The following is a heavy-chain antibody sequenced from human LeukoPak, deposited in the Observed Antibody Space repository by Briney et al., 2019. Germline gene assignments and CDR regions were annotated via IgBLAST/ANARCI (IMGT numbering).Heavy chain of an antibody. Sequence: GGSLRLSCAASGFTFSSYAMSWVRQAPGKGLEWVSVIYSGGNTYYADSVKGRFTISRDNSKNTLYLQMNSLRAEDTAVYYCAVEIAAAGYYWGQGTLVTVSS. CDR3: AVEIAAAGYY. J-gene: IGHJ4*02. CDR2: IYSGGNT. CDR1: GFTFSSYA. D-gene: IGHD6-13*01. V-gene: IGHV3-66*02.